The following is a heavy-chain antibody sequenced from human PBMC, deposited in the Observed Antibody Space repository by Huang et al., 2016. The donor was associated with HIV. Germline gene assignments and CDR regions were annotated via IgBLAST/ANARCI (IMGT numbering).Heavy chain of an antibody. CDR1: GGSISTHY. D-gene: IGHD3-3*01. CDR2: IDYSWST. J-gene: IGHJ4*02. V-gene: IGHV4-59*11. Sequence: QVQLQESGPGLVKPSETLSLTCTVSGGSISTHYWSWIRQPPGKGLEWIGSIDYSWSTNYSPSLKSRVTILRDTSKNQCALRVNSVTAADTAMYYCARDHHDFWRGYRRMYFFDHWGQGTLVTVSS. CDR3: ARDHHDFWRGYRRMYFFDH.